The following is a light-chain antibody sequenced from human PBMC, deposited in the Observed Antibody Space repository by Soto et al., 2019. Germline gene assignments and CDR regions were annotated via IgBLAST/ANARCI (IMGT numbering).Light chain of an antibody. CDR1: QSISSY. CDR2: AAS. V-gene: IGKV1-39*01. J-gene: IGKJ2*01. Sequence: DIQMTQSPSSLSASVGDRVTITCRASQSISSYLNWYQQKPGKAPKLLIYAASSLQSGDPSRFSGSGSGKDFTLTISSLQPEDFATYYCQQSYSTPYTLGQGTKLEIK. CDR3: QQSYSTPYT.